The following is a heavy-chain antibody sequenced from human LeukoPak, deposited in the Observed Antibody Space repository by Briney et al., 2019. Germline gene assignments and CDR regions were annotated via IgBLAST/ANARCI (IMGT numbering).Heavy chain of an antibody. CDR1: GFTFSSYA. CDR2: ISGSGGST. CDR3: AKDGPLVVTAPGHY. Sequence: PGGSLRLCCAASGFTFSSYAMSWVRQAPGKGLEWVSAISGSGGSTYYADSVKGRFTISRDNSKNTLYLQMNSLRAEDTAVYYCAKDGPLVVTAPGHYWGQGTLVTVSS. V-gene: IGHV3-23*01. J-gene: IGHJ4*02. D-gene: IGHD2-21*02.